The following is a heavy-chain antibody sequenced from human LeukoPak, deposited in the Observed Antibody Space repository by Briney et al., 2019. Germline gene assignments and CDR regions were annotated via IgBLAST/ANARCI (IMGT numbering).Heavy chain of an antibody. Sequence: PGGSLRLSCAASGFTFSSYAMHWVRQAPGKGLEWVTVISYDGSNKYYADSVKGRFTVSRDNSKNTLYLQMNSLRAEDTAVYYCARDPYRSSSHHGYWGQGTLVTVPS. J-gene: IGHJ4*02. V-gene: IGHV3-30-3*01. D-gene: IGHD6-6*01. CDR1: GFTFSSYA. CDR2: ISYDGSNK. CDR3: ARDPYRSSSHHGY.